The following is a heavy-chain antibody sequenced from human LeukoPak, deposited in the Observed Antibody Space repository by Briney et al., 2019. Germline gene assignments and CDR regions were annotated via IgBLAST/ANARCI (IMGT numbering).Heavy chain of an antibody. CDR3: ARGTREPV. V-gene: IGHV3-7*05. CDR1: GFTFSYYW. Sequence: PGGSLRLSCAASGFTFSYYWMSWVRQAPGKGLEWVANIKQDGSEEYYVDSVKGRFTISRDNANDSLYLQMNSLRAEDTAVYYCARGTREPVWGQGTTVTVSS. J-gene: IGHJ6*02. D-gene: IGHD1-26*01. CDR2: IKQDGSEE.